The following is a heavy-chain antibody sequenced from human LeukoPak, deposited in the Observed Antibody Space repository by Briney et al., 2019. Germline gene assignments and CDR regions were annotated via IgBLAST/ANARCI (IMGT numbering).Heavy chain of an antibody. V-gene: IGHV3-30*03. J-gene: IGHJ4*02. CDR2: ISYDGSNK. D-gene: IGHD3-10*01. CDR1: GFTFSSYG. Sequence: PGGSLRLSCAASGFTFSSYGMHWVRQAPGKGLEWVAVISYDGSNKYYADSVKGRFTISRDNSKNTLYLQMNSLRAEDTAVYYCARDSSYGSGSFIDYWGQGTLVTVSS. CDR3: ARDSSYGSGSFIDY.